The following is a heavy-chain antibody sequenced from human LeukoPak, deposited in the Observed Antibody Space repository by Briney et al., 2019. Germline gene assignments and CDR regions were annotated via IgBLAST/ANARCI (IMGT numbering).Heavy chain of an antibody. Sequence: SQTLSLTCTVSGGSISSGGYYWSWIRQHPGKGLEWIGYIYYSGSTYYNPSLKSRVTISVDTSKNQFSLKLSSVTAADTAVYYCARDGSGTTVTTIDAFDIWGQGTMVTISS. J-gene: IGHJ3*02. D-gene: IGHD4-17*01. CDR2: IYYSGST. CDR1: GGSISSGGYY. CDR3: ARDGSGTTVTTIDAFDI. V-gene: IGHV4-31*03.